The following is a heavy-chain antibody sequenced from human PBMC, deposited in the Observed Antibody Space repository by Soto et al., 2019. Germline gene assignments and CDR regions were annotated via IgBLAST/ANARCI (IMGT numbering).Heavy chain of an antibody. CDR2: LDWNGGEI. V-gene: IGHV3-9*01. D-gene: IGHD6-6*01. J-gene: IGHJ4*02. CDR3: VRDIGSTMSSSGYFDY. Sequence: EVQLVESGGNLVQPGRSLRLSCAASGFSFHNHAMHWVRQAPGKGLEWVSGLDWNGGEIAYVDSVRGRFTISRDNARNSLSLLMTSLRPEDTALYFCVRDIGSTMSSSGYFDYWGQGTLVAVSS. CDR1: GFSFHNHA.